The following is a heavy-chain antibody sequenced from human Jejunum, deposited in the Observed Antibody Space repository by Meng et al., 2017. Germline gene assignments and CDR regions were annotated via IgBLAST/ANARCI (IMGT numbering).Heavy chain of an antibody. CDR3: ARGYYDSSGFHYNWYDR. CDR2: VYTSGST. J-gene: IGHJ5*02. CDR1: GGSISNFY. D-gene: IGHD3-22*01. Sequence: SETLSLTCTVSGGSISNFYCNWIRQPAGKGLEWIGRVYTSGSTNYNPSLKSRVTMSVDTSKNQFSLTLTSVTAADTAVYYCARGYYDSSGFHYNWYDRLGQAILTVSS. V-gene: IGHV4-4*07.